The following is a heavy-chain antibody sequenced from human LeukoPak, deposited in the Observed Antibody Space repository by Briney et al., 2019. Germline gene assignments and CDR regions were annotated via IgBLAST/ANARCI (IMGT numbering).Heavy chain of an antibody. V-gene: IGHV3-9*01. J-gene: IGHJ6*02. CDR3: AKELYSSSWLNYYGMDV. Sequence: QPGRSLRLSCAASGFTFDDYAMHWVRHAPGKGLEWVSGISWNSGSIVYADSVKGRFTISRDNAKNSLYLQMNSLRAEDTALYYCAKELYSSSWLNYYGMDVWGQGTTVTVSS. CDR2: ISWNSGSI. D-gene: IGHD6-13*01. CDR1: GFTFDDYA.